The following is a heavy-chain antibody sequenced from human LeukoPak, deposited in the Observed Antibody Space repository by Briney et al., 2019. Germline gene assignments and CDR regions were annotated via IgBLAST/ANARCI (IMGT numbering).Heavy chain of an antibody. CDR1: GGSISSYY. CDR2: IYYSGST. D-gene: IGHD3-16*01. Sequence: SETLSLTCTVSGGSISSYYWSWLRQPPGKGVEWIGYIYYSGSTNYNPSLKSRVNISVDTSKNQFSLKLSSVTAADTAVYYCARETSQKGAHYMDVWGKGTTVTISS. J-gene: IGHJ6*03. V-gene: IGHV4-59*01. CDR3: ARETSQKGAHYMDV.